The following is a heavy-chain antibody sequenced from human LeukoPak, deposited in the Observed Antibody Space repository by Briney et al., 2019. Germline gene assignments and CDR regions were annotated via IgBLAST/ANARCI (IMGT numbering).Heavy chain of an antibody. Sequence: GGSLRLSCAASGFTFSNAWMSWVRQAPGKGLEWVGRIKSKTDGGTTDYAAPVKGRFTISRDDSKNTLYLQMNSLKTEDTAVYYCTTSTIGFDLWSGYYGLPNYYMDVWGKGTTVTVSS. CDR2: IKSKTDGGTT. V-gene: IGHV3-15*01. CDR1: GFTFSNAW. J-gene: IGHJ6*03. CDR3: TTSTIGFDLWSGYYGLPNYYMDV. D-gene: IGHD3-3*01.